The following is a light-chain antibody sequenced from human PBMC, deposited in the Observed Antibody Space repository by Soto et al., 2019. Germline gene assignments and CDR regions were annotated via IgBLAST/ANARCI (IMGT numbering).Light chain of an antibody. CDR2: DAS. V-gene: IGKV1-13*02. J-gene: IGKJ4*01. CDR1: QGISSA. Sequence: AIQLTQSPSSLSASVGDRVTITCRASQGISSALAWYQQKPGKAPKLLIYDASSLESGVPSRFSAGGSGTDFTLTISSLQPEDFATYYCQQFNSYLLAYGGGTKVEIK. CDR3: QQFNSYLLA.